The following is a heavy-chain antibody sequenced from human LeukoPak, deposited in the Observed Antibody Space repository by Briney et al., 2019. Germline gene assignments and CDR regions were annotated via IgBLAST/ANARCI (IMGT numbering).Heavy chain of an antibody. CDR1: GGSISSSSYY. CDR3: ARGAAYYYDSSGYYYEDY. CDR2: IYYSGST. D-gene: IGHD3-22*01. V-gene: IGHV4-39*07. Sequence: SETLSLTCTVSGGSISSSSYYWGWIRQPPGKGLEWIGSIYYSGSTYYNPSLKSRVTISVDTSKNQFSLKLSSVTAADTAVYYCARGAAYYYDSSGYYYEDYWGQGTLVTVSS. J-gene: IGHJ4*02.